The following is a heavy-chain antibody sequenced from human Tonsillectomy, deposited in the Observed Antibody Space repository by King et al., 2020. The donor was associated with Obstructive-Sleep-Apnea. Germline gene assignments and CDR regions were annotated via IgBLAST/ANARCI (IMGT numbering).Heavy chain of an antibody. V-gene: IGHV4-28*01. D-gene: IGHD3-16*01. CDR1: GYSISSSNW. J-gene: IGHJ3*02. CDR2: IHYSWTT. CDR3: ARRGTTGAFDI. Sequence: QVQLQESGPGLVKPSDTLSLTCAISGYSISSSNWWGWIRQPPGKGLEWIGYIHYSWTTYYNSSLKMRVTMSVDTSKNQFSLRLSSVTSVDTAVYYCARRGTTGAFDIWGQGEMVTVSS.